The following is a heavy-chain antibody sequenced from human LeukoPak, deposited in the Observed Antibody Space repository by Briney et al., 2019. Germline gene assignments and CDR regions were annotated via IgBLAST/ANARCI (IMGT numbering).Heavy chain of an antibody. CDR2: INSDGSTT. V-gene: IGHV3-74*01. J-gene: IGHJ4*02. CDR1: GFTFSSYW. D-gene: IGHD3-16*01. Sequence: GGSLRLSCAASGFTFSSYWTHWVRQAPGKGLMWVSRINSDGSTTSYADSVKGRFTISRDNAKNTLYLQMNSLRVEDTAVYYCTRINYGWGQGTLVTVSS. CDR3: TRINYG.